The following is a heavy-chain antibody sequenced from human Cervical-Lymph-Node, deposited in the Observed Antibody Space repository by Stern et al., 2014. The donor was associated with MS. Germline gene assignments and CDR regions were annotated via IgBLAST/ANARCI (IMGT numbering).Heavy chain of an antibody. CDR3: ARLDTRSYFY. Sequence: EVQLVESGAEVKKPGESLKISCLGSGYTFSSYWIAWVGQRPGKGLEWMGTIYPGDSDSTYSPSFQGQGTISADKSINTAYLQWSSLKASDTAMYYCARLDTRSYFYWGQGTLVTVSS. V-gene: IGHV5-51*01. CDR2: IYPGDSDS. CDR1: GYTFSSYW. D-gene: IGHD2-2*01. J-gene: IGHJ4*02.